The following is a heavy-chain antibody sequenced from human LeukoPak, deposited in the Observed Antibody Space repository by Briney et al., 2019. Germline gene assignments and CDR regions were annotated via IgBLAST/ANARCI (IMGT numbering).Heavy chain of an antibody. V-gene: IGHV3-23*01. CDR1: GFTFNSYA. D-gene: IGHD3-22*01. Sequence: GGSLRLSCAASGFTFNSYAMIWVRQAPGKGLEWVSGISGSGGDTHYAESVKGRFTISRDNSKNTLYLQMNSLRAEDTAVYYCAKDSAYYYDSSGYFYDWGQGTLVTVSS. CDR3: AKDSAYYYDSSGYFYD. CDR2: ISGSGGDT. J-gene: IGHJ4*02.